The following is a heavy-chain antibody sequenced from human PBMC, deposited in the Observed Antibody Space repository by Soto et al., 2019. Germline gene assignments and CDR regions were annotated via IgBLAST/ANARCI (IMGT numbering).Heavy chain of an antibody. CDR3: AKDVGFQQHLFVFDL. CDR1: GGTFTDYA. Sequence: SVKVYFKASGGTFTDYAFSWVRQAPGQGLEWMGGIIPMFRSSNFAQKFRDRLTIFADASAGTAYMELSSLRSDDTAIYYCAKDVGFQQHLFVFDLWGQGTLVTVSS. V-gene: IGHV1-69*13. CDR2: IIPMFRSS. D-gene: IGHD3-10*02. J-gene: IGHJ4*02.